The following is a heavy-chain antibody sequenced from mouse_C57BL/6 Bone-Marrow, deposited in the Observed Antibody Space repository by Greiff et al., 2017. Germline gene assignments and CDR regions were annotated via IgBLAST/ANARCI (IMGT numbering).Heavy chain of an antibody. CDR3: ARAHYYAMDY. Sequence: QVQLQQSGAELARPGASVKLSCKASGYTFTSYGISWVKQRTGQGLEWIGEIYPRSGNTYYNEKFKGKATLTADKSSNTAYMELRSLTSEDSAVYFCARAHYYAMDYWGQGTSVTVAS. V-gene: IGHV1-81*01. CDR2: IYPRSGNT. J-gene: IGHJ4*01. CDR1: GYTFTSYG.